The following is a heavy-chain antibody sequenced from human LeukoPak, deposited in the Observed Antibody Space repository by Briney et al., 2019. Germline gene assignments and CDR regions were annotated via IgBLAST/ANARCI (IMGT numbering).Heavy chain of an antibody. V-gene: IGHV3-7*03. D-gene: IGHD3-16*01. CDR1: GFTFSSHW. J-gene: IGHJ4*02. CDR3: TRASYDYIWGAWDPFDY. CDR2: IKGDGSES. Sequence: GGSLRLSCATSGFTFSSHWMSWVRQAPGKGLEWVANIKGDGSESNYVDSVKGRLTISRDNAEKSLYLQMNSLRVKDTAVYYCTRASYDYIWGAWDPFDYWGQGILVTVSS.